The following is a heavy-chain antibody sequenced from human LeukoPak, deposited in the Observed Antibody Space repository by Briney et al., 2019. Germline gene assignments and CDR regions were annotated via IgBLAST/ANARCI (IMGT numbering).Heavy chain of an antibody. V-gene: IGHV3-30*04. Sequence: GGSLRLSCAASGFTFSSYAMHWVRQAPGEGLEWVAVISYDGSNKYYADSVKGRFTISRDNSKNTLYLQMNSLRAEDTAVYYCARDEQGSGWFGAFDIWGQGTMVTVSS. D-gene: IGHD6-19*01. CDR2: ISYDGSNK. CDR3: ARDEQGSGWFGAFDI. CDR1: GFTFSSYA. J-gene: IGHJ3*02.